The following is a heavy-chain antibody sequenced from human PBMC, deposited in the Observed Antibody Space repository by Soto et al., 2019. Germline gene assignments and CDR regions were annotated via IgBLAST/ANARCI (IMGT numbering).Heavy chain of an antibody. CDR2: INHSGST. D-gene: IGHD3-10*01. V-gene: IGHV4-34*01. Sequence: PSETLSLTCAVYGGSFSGYYWSWIRQPPGKGLEWIGEINHSGSTNYNPSLKSRVTISVDTSKNQFSLKLSSVTAADTAVYYCARLRRTYGSGSYLHQGPWGQGTLVTVSS. CDR1: GGSFSGYY. CDR3: ARLRRTYGSGSYLHQGP. J-gene: IGHJ5*02.